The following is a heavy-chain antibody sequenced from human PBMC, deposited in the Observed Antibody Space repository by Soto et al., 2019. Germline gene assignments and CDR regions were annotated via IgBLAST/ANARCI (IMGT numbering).Heavy chain of an antibody. Sequence: GASVKVSCKASGGTFSSYAISWVRQAPGQGLEWMGGIIPIFGTANYAQKFQGRVTITADESTSTAYMELSSLRSEDTAVYYCASTPALPYYYDSSGYYYPYYFDYWGQGTLVTVSS. CDR1: GGTFSSYA. D-gene: IGHD3-22*01. V-gene: IGHV1-69*13. CDR3: ASTPALPYYYDSSGYYYPYYFDY. J-gene: IGHJ4*02. CDR2: IIPIFGTA.